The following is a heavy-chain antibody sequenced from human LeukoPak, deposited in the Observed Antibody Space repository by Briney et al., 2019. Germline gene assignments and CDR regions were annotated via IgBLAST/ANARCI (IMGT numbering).Heavy chain of an antibody. CDR2: ISYDGSNK. D-gene: IGHD3-3*01. V-gene: IGHV3-30-3*01. CDR1: GFTFSNAW. Sequence: GGSLRLSCAASGFTFSNAWMSWVRQAPGKGLEWVAVISYDGSNKYYADSVKGRFTISRDNSKNTLYLQMNSLRAEDTAVYYCATSARPEYYDFWSGYPQHYYYGMDVWGQGTTVTVSS. CDR3: ATSARPEYYDFWSGYPQHYYYGMDV. J-gene: IGHJ6*02.